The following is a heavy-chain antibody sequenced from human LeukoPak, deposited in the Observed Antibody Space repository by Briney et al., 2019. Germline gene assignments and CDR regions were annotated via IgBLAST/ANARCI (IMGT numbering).Heavy chain of an antibody. Sequence: SETLSLTCAVYGGSFSGYYWSWIRQPAGKGLEWIGRTYTNGGASYNPSLKSRVTISIDASKNQFSLKLSSVTAADTAVYYCAREPPGYWGQGILVTVSS. CDR3: AREPPGY. CDR2: TYTNGGA. V-gene: IGHV4-4*07. J-gene: IGHJ4*02. CDR1: GGSFSGYY.